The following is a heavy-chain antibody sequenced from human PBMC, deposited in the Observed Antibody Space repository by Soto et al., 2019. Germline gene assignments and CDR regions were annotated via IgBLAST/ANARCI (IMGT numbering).Heavy chain of an antibody. V-gene: IGHV1-46*01. CDR1: GYTFTSYY. D-gene: IGHD2-15*01. CDR2: INPSGGST. J-gene: IGHJ3*02. CDR3: ARYCSGGSCYSGDYAFDI. Sequence: QVQLVQSGAEVKKPGASVKVSCKASGYTFTSYYMHWVRQAPGQGLEWMGIINPSGGSTSYAQKLQGRVTMTRDKSTSTVYLELSSLRSEDTAVYYCARYCSGGSCYSGDYAFDIWGQGTMVTVSS.